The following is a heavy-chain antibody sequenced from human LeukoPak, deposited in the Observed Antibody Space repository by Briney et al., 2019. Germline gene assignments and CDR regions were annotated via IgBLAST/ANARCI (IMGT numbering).Heavy chain of an antibody. CDR2: IYYSGST. Sequence: SETLSLTCTVSGGSISGSSYYWGWIRQPPGKGLEWIGNIYYSGSTYYNPSLKSRVTISVDTSKNQFSLKLSSVTAADTAVYYCARGVAVQAHDYWGQGTLVTVSS. CDR1: GGSISGSSYY. V-gene: IGHV4-39*07. D-gene: IGHD3-22*01. J-gene: IGHJ4*02. CDR3: ARGVAVQAHDY.